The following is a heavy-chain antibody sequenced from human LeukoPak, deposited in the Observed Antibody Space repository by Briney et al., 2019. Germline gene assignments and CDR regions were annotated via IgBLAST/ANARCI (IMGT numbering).Heavy chain of an antibody. D-gene: IGHD6-13*01. CDR1: GFTVSSTY. CDR3: ARCDSSSWYGIDY. Sequence: GGSLRLSCAASGFTVSSTYMGWVRQAPGKGLEWVSVIYSGDNTYYPDSVKGRFTISRDNSRNTTDLQMNSLRAEDTAVYYCARCDSSSWYGIDYWGQGTLVTVSS. CDR2: IYSGDNT. J-gene: IGHJ4*02. V-gene: IGHV3-53*01.